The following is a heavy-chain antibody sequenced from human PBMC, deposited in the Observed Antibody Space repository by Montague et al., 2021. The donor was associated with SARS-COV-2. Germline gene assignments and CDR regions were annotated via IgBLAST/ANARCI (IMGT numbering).Heavy chain of an antibody. V-gene: IGHV4-39*07. CDR1: GGSITSSRYY. Sequence: SETLSLTCTVSGGSITSSRYYWGWIRQPPGKGLEWIGSIHYTGSTYYNPSLKSRVTISVDTSKNQFSLKLSSVTAADTAVYYCARLTAVYCCGGSCDWGTAFDYWGQGTLVTVSS. CDR3: ARLTAVYCCGGSCDWGTAFDY. J-gene: IGHJ4*02. D-gene: IGHD2-15*01. CDR2: IHYTGST.